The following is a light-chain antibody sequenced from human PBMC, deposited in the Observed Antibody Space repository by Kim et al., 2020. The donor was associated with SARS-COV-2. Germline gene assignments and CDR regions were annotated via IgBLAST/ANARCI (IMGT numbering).Light chain of an antibody. CDR2: AAS. J-gene: IGKJ3*01. V-gene: IGKV1-27*01. CDR3: QKYNSAPYT. CDR1: QTIINY. Sequence: DIQMTQSPSSLSAFVGDRVPITCRASQTIINYLAWYQQKPGKVPKLLIYAASTLQSGVPSRFSGSGSGTDFTLTISSLQPEDVATYSCQKYNSAPYTFGPGTKVDIK.